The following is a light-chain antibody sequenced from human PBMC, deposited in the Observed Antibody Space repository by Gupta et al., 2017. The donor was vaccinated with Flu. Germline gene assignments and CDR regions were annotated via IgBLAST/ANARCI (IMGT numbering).Light chain of an antibody. CDR3: LIMYGAAWV. Sequence: QTVVTQEPSLTVSPGGTVTLTCASSAGTVINDYYPNWFQQKAGQAPRALIYKTDNRHSWTPARFSGSLLGGKAALTLSGAQPEDEADYYCLIMYGAAWVFGGGTKLTVL. CDR2: KTD. J-gene: IGLJ3*02. V-gene: IGLV7-43*01. CDR1: AGTVINDYY.